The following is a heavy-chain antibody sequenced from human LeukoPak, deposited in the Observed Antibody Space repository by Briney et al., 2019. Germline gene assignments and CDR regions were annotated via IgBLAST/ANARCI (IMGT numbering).Heavy chain of an antibody. D-gene: IGHD3-9*01. CDR1: GYTFTSYD. V-gene: IGHV1-8*01. CDR2: MNPNSGNT. Sequence: ASVKVSCKASGYTFTSYDINWVRQATGQGLEWMGWMNPNSGNTGYAQKFQGRVTMTRNTSISTAYMELSSLRSGDTAVYYCARTYYDILTGYYEAFDYWGQGTLVTVSS. CDR3: ARTYYDILTGYYEAFDY. J-gene: IGHJ4*02.